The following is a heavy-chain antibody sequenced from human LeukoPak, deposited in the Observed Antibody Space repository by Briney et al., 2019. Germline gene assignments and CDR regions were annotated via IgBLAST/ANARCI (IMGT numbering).Heavy chain of an antibody. CDR1: GYRFSDYY. V-gene: IGHV1-2*02. CDR3: ARDGDDNGHYVLGWFDP. Sequence: ASVKVSCKASGYRFSDYYMHWVRQAPGQGLEWMGWINPNSGGTMYAQKFQGRVAMTRDTSTNTAYMELSRLTSDDTAVYYCARDGDDNGHYVLGWFDPWGQGTLVTVSS. CDR2: INPNSGGT. J-gene: IGHJ5*02. D-gene: IGHD4-17*01.